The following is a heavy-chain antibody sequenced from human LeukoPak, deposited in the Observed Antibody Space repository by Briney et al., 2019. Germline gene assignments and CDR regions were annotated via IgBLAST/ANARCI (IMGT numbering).Heavy chain of an antibody. V-gene: IGHV4-34*01. J-gene: IGHJ6*03. Sequence: PSETLSLTCAVYGGSFSGYYWSWIRQPPGKGLERIGSIYYSGSTYYNPSLKSRVTISVDTSKNQFSLKLSSVTAADTAVYYCARTYSSSWYNDYYYMDVWGKGTTVTVSS. CDR3: ARTYSSSWYNDYYYMDV. CDR1: GGSFSGYY. CDR2: IYYSGST. D-gene: IGHD6-13*01.